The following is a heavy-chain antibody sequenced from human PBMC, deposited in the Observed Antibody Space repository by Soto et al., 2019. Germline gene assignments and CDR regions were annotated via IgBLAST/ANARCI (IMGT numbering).Heavy chain of an antibody. D-gene: IGHD3-9*01. CDR2: IKSKTDGGTT. CDR3: TTVPLYRRYFDWLLSHDY. Sequence: GGSLGLSCAASGFTFSNAWMNWVRQAPGKGLEWVGRIKSKTDGGTTDYAAPVKGRFTISRDDSKNTLYLQMNSLKTEDTAVYYCTTVPLYRRYFDWLLSHDYWGQGTLVTVSS. J-gene: IGHJ4*02. V-gene: IGHV3-15*07. CDR1: GFTFSNAW.